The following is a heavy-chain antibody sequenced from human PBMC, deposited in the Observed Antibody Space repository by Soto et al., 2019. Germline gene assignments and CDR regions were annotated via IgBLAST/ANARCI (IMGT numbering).Heavy chain of an antibody. Sequence: EVQLLESGGGLVQPGGSLRVSCAASGFIFNFYAMNWVRQAPGKGLEWVSAISGSAGSTYYTDSVKGRFTISRDNSKNTLYLQMNSLRAEDPAVYYCAKGRGGTKPFDFGGQGTLVTVSS. CDR2: ISGSAGST. D-gene: IGHD3-10*01. CDR3: AKGRGGTKPFDF. CDR1: GFIFNFYA. V-gene: IGHV3-23*01. J-gene: IGHJ4*02.